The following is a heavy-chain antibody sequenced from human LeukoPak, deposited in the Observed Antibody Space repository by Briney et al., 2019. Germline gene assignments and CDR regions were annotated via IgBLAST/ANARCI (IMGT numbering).Heavy chain of an antibody. CDR3: ARGKYGDYGDFDY. Sequence: PSETLSLTCTVSGGSISSNSYYWGWIRQPPGKGLEWIGYIYYSGSTNYNPSLKSRVTISVDTSKNQFSLKLSSVTAADTAVYYCARGKYGDYGDFDYWGQGTLVTVSS. J-gene: IGHJ4*02. CDR1: GGSISSNSYY. V-gene: IGHV4-61*05. CDR2: IYYSGST. D-gene: IGHD4-17*01.